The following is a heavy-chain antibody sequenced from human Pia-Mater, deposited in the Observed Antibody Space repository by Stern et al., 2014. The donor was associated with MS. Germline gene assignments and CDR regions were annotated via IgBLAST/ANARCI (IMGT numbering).Heavy chain of an antibody. J-gene: IGHJ4*02. Sequence: EVQLVESGGGLVKPGGSLRLSCAASGFTFSSYDMHWVRQATGKGLEWVSGIGTAGDTYYPGSVKGRFTISRENAKNSLYLQMNSLRAGDTAVYYCARARRDYYDSSGYPYYFDYWGQGTLVTVSS. CDR3: ARARRDYYDSSGYPYYFDY. CDR1: GFTFSSYD. CDR2: IGTAGDT. D-gene: IGHD3-22*01. V-gene: IGHV3-13*01.